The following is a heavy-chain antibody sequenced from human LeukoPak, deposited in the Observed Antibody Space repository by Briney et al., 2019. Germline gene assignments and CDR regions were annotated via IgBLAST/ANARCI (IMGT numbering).Heavy chain of an antibody. CDR2: IYYSGST. CDR1: GGSVSSGSYY. V-gene: IGHV4-61*01. D-gene: IGHD3-10*01. CDR3: GRGALGEFDY. Sequence: SETLSLTCTVSGGSVSSGSYYWTWIRQPPGKGLEWIGYIYYSGSTNYNPSLKGRVTISVDTSKNQFSLKLSSVTAADTAVYYCGRGALGEFDYWGQGTLVTVSS. J-gene: IGHJ4*02.